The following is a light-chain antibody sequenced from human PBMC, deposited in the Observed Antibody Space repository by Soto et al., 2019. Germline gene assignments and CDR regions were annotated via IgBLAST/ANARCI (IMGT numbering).Light chain of an antibody. CDR1: QGISSY. Sequence: DIQLTHSPSFLSASVGHRVTITCRASQGISSYLAWYQQKPGKAPKLLIYAASTLKSGVPSRFSGSGSGTEFTLTISSLQPEDFATYYCQQLNSYPSITGGQGTRREIK. V-gene: IGKV1-9*01. CDR3: QQLNSYPSIT. J-gene: IGKJ5*01. CDR2: AAS.